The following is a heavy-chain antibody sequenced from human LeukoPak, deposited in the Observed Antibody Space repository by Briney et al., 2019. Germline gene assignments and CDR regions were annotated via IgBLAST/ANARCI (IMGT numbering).Heavy chain of an antibody. V-gene: IGHV4-34*01. Sequence: SETLSLTCAVYGESFSGYYWSWIRRPPGKGLERIREINRNGTTNYNPSLKSRVTISIDTSKNQFSLKLTSVTATDTAVYYCARVYCTNDVCYRVNLFDPWSQGTLVTVS. J-gene: IGHJ5*02. CDR1: GESFSGYY. D-gene: IGHD2-8*01. CDR2: INRNGTT. CDR3: ARVYCTNDVCYRVNLFDP.